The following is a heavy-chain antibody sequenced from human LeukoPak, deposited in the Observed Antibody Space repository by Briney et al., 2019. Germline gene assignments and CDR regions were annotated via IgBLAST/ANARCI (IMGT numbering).Heavy chain of an antibody. Sequence: GGSLRLSCTASGFTFGDYAMSWFRQAPGKGLEWVGFIRSKAYGGTTEYAASVKGRFTISRDDSKSIAYLQMNSLKTEDTAVYYCTRQVVPAAISYFQHWGQGTLVTVSS. CDR1: GFTFGDYA. CDR3: TRQVVPAAISYFQH. CDR2: IRSKAYGGTT. V-gene: IGHV3-49*03. D-gene: IGHD2-2*01. J-gene: IGHJ1*01.